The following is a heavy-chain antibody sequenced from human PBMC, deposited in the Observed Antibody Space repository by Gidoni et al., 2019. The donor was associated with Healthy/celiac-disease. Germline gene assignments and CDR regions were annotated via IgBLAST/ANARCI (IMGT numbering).Heavy chain of an antibody. CDR3: AKDSLIVVVVTAIVRSYGMDV. V-gene: IGHV3-23*01. J-gene: IGHJ6*02. CDR2: ISGSGGST. CDR1: GFTFSSYA. D-gene: IGHD2-21*02. Sequence: EVQLLESGGGLVQPGGSLRLSCAASGFTFSSYAMSGVRQAPGKGLEWVSAISGSGGSTYYADSVKGRFTISRDNSKNTLYLQMNSLRAEDTAVYYCAKDSLIVVVVTAIVRSYGMDVWGQGTTVTVSS.